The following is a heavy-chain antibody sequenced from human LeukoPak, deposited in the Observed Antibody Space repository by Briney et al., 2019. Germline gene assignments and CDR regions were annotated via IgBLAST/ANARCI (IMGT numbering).Heavy chain of an antibody. CDR2: ISGSGGST. D-gene: IGHD3-9*01. J-gene: IGHJ4*02. V-gene: IGHV3-23*01. CDR3: AKDPTYYDILTGYFDY. CDR1: GFTFSSYA. Sequence: PGGSLRLSCAASGFTFSSYAMSWVRQAPGKGLEWVSAISGSGGSTYYADSVTGRFTISRDNSKNTLYLQMNSLRAEDTAVYYCAKDPTYYDILTGYFDYWGQGTLVTVSS.